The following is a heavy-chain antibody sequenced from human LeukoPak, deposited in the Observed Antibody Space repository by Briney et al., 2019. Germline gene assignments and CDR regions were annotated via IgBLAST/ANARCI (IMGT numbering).Heavy chain of an antibody. J-gene: IGHJ6*02. CDR1: GGSFGGYY. CDR2: INHSGST. CDR3: ARGGRLPSI. V-gene: IGHV4-34*01. Sequence: SETLSLTCAVYGGSFGGYYWSWIRQPPGKGLEWIGEINHSGSTNYNPSLKSRVTISVDTSKNQFSLKLSSVTAADTAVYYCARGGRLPSIWGQGTTVTVSS. D-gene: IGHD4-11*01.